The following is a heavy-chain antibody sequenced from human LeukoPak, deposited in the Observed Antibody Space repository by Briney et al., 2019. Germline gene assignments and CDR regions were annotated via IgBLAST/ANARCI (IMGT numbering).Heavy chain of an antibody. Sequence: PGGSLRLSCAASGFTFSSYAMSWARQAPGKGLEWVSAISGSGGSTYYADSVKGRFTISRDNSKNTLYLQMNSLRAEDTAVYYCAKTRGELPSYYYGMDVWGQGTTVTVSS. V-gene: IGHV3-23*01. J-gene: IGHJ6*02. D-gene: IGHD1-26*01. CDR3: AKTRGELPSYYYGMDV. CDR1: GFTFSSYA. CDR2: ISGSGGST.